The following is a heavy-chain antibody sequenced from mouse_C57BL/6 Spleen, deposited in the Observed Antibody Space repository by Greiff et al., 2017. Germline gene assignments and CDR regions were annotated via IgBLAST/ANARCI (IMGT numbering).Heavy chain of an antibody. CDR2: INPNYGTT. J-gene: IGHJ4*01. Sequence: LVESGPELVKPGASVKISCKASGYSFTDYNMNWVKQSNGKSLEWIGVINPNYGTTSYNQKFKGKATLTVDQSSSTAYMQLNSLTSEDSAVYYCARSNYYGSSLYAMDYWGQGTSVTVSS. V-gene: IGHV1-39*01. CDR1: GYSFTDYN. CDR3: ARSNYYGSSLYAMDY. D-gene: IGHD1-1*01.